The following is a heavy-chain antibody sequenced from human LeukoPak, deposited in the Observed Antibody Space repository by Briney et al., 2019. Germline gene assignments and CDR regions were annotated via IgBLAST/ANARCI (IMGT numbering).Heavy chain of an antibody. CDR1: RYTFTSYY. Sequence: ASVKVSCKASRYTFTSYYMHSVRQAPGRGGECMGIINPSGGSIRIVQKLQGRVTITRDTSTSTVYMGQSSLRSQETAVYYGAREKAAAGLYCYYGMDVWGQGTMVTVSS. V-gene: IGHV1-46*01. J-gene: IGHJ6*02. CDR2: INPSGGSI. D-gene: IGHD6-13*01. CDR3: AREKAAAGLYCYYGMDV.